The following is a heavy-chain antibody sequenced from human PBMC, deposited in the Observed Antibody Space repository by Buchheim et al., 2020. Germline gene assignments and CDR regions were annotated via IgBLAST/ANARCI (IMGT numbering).Heavy chain of an antibody. Sequence: QLQLQESGPGLVKPSETLSLTCNVSGGSISSSSFYWGWMRQPPGKGLEWIGYIYYSGSTKYNPSLKSRVTISVDTSKNQLSLKLSSVTAADTAVYYCARARGQQLVYDYWGQGTL. CDR3: ARARGQQLVYDY. CDR2: IYYSGST. D-gene: IGHD6-13*01. V-gene: IGHV4-61*05. J-gene: IGHJ4*02. CDR1: GGSISSSSFY.